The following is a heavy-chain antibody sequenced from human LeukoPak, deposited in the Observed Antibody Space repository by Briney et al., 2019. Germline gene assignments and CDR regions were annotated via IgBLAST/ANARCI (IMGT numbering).Heavy chain of an antibody. Sequence: ASVKVSCKASGYTFTSYAMHWVRQAPGQRLEWMGWINAGNGNTKYSQKFQGRVTITRDTSASTAYMELSSLRPEDTAVYYCARDSSYYGSGSYYNYYGMDVWGKGTTVTVSS. J-gene: IGHJ6*04. D-gene: IGHD3-10*01. CDR1: GYTFTSYA. V-gene: IGHV1-3*01. CDR2: INAGNGNT. CDR3: ARDSSYYGSGSYYNYYGMDV.